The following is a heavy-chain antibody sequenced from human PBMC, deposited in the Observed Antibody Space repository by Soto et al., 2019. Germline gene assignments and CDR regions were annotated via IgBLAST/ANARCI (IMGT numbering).Heavy chain of an antibody. CDR2: MYNTGST. Sequence: QVQLQESGPGLVKPSETLSLTCTVSGGTISRYYWSWIRQPPGKGLEWIGYMYNTGSTVYNPSFKSRVTISVDTAKNQFSLKLNSVTAADTAVYYCARDLWGYCGTDCYPLDVWGQGTTVTFS. D-gene: IGHD2-21*02. V-gene: IGHV4-59*01. J-gene: IGHJ6*02. CDR1: GGTISRYY. CDR3: ARDLWGYCGTDCYPLDV.